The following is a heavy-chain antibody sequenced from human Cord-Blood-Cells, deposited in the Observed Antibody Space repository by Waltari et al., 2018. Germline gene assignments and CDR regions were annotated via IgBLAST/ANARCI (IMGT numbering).Heavy chain of an antibody. CDR3: ARDLSGYDSDV. CDR2: INPNSGGT. D-gene: IGHD5-12*01. CDR1: GYTFTGYY. Sequence: QVQLVQSGAEVKKPGASVKVSYKASGYTFTGYYMHWVRQAPGQGLEWMGRINPNSGGTNYEQKFQGRVTMTRDTSISTAYMERSRLRSDDTAVYYCARDLSGYDSDVWGQGTTVTVSS. V-gene: IGHV1-2*06. J-gene: IGHJ6*02.